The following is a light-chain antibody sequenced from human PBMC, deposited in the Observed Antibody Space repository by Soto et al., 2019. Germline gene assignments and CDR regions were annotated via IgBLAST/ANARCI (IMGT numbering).Light chain of an antibody. CDR2: AAS. J-gene: IGKJ2*01. CDR1: QGISSY. Sequence: DIQLTQSPSFLSASVGDRVTITCRASQGISSYLAWYQQKPGKAPKLLIYAASTLQSGVPSRFSGSGSGTEFTLTISSLQPEDFATYYCQQYNRYSGTFGQGTNVDIK. CDR3: QQYNRYSGT. V-gene: IGKV1-9*01.